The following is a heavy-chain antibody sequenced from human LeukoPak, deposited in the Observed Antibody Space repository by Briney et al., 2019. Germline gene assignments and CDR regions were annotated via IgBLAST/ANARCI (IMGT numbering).Heavy chain of an antibody. Sequence: SETLSLTCAVSGGSISSSNWWSWVRQPPGKGLEWIGEIYHSGSTNYNPSLKSRVTISVDTSKNQFSLKLSSVTAADTAVYYCARERSNGGFDYWGQGTLVTVSS. J-gene: IGHJ4*02. CDR1: GGSISSSNW. CDR2: IYHSGST. CDR3: ARERSNGGFDY. V-gene: IGHV4-4*02. D-gene: IGHD4-23*01.